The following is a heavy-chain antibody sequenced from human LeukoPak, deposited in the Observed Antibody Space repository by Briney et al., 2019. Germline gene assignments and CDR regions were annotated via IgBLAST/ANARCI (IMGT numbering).Heavy chain of an antibody. CDR2: IHHGGTT. CDR3: ARGQLFMGETFFYDTSSYSYFDS. Sequence: GSLRLSCAASGFTFSDAWMAWVRQVPGKGLEWIGEIHHGGTTNFNPSLRSRVTMSVDASKKEVSLKLSSVTAADTAVYYCARGQLFMGETFFYDTSSYSYFDSWGQGTLVAVSS. D-gene: IGHD3-10*01. J-gene: IGHJ4*02. CDR1: GFTFSDAW. V-gene: IGHV4-34*01.